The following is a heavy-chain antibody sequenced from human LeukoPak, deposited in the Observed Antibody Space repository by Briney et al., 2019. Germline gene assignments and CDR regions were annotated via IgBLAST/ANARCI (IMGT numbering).Heavy chain of an antibody. Sequence: PGGSLRLSCAASGFTFSSYSMNWVRQAPGKGLEWVSYISSSSSTIYYADSVKGRFTISRDNAKNSLCLQMNSLRAEDTAVYYCAREGMVATYNWFDPWGQGTLVTVSS. CDR1: GFTFSSYS. V-gene: IGHV3-48*01. D-gene: IGHD5-12*01. J-gene: IGHJ5*02. CDR2: ISSSSSTI. CDR3: AREGMVATYNWFDP.